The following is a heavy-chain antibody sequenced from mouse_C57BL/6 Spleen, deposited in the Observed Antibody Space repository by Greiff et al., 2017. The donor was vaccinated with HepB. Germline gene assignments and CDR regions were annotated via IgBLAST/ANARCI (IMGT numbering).Heavy chain of an antibody. D-gene: IGHD2-1*01. CDR3: TRVRYYPFAY. Sequence: EVQLQESGEGLVKPGGSLKLSCAASGFTFSSYAMSWVRQTPEKRLEWVAYIISGGDYIYYADTVKGRFTISRDNARNTLYLQMSSLKSEDTAMYYCTRVRYYPFAYWGQGTLVTVSA. J-gene: IGHJ3*01. V-gene: IGHV5-9-1*02. CDR2: IISGGDYI. CDR1: GFTFSSYA.